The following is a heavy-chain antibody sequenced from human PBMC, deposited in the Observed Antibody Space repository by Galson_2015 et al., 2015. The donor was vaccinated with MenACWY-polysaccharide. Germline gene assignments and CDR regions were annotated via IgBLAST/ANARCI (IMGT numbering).Heavy chain of an antibody. CDR1: GFTFDDYA. V-gene: IGHV3-9*01. D-gene: IGHD1-14*01. CDR2: ISWNSGSI. CDR3: AKDISHTRHRPQPKRSGHYYYGMDV. J-gene: IGHJ6*02. Sequence: SLRLSCAASGFTFDDYAMHWVRQAPGKGLEWVSGISWNSGSIGYADSVRGRFTISRDNAKNSLYLQMNSLRAEDTALYYCAKDISHTRHRPQPKRSGHYYYGMDVWGQGTTVTVSS.